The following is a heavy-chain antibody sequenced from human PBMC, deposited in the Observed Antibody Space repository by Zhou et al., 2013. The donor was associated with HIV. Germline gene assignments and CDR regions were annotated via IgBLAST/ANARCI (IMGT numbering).Heavy chain of an antibody. D-gene: IGHD6-19*01. CDR1: GGTFSSYA. CDR3: ARSGGSGVGDWFDP. J-gene: IGHJ5*02. CDR2: IIPILGIA. Sequence: QVQLVQSGAEVKKPGSSVKVSCKASGGTFSSYAISWVRQAPGQGLEWMGRIIPILGIANYAQKFQGRVTITADKSTSTAYMELSSLRSEDTAVYYCARSGGSGVGDWFDPWGQGNPGHRLL. V-gene: IGHV1-69*04.